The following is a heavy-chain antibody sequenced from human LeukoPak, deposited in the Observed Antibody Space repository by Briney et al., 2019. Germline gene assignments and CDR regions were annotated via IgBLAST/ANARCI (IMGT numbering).Heavy chain of an antibody. V-gene: IGHV1-2*02. D-gene: IGHD2-15*01. J-gene: IGHJ4*02. CDR3: AREGDGLLSKDLDY. Sequence: GASVKVSCKASGYTFIGYYIHWVRQAPGQGLDWMGYSSPNSGGANSAQKFRGRVTMTRDTSISTAYMELTRLGSDDTAVYYSAREGDGLLSKDLDYWGQGTLVTVSS. CDR1: GYTFIGYY. CDR2: SSPNSGGA.